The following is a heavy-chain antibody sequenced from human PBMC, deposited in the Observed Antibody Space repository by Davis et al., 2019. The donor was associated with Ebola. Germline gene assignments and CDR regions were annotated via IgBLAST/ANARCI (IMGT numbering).Heavy chain of an antibody. D-gene: IGHD2/OR15-2a*01. CDR3: AKGGARYFYHYYGMDV. J-gene: IGHJ6*02. CDR2: IWYDGSNK. Sequence: GGSLRLSCAASGFTFSSYAMHWVRQAPGKGLEWVAVIWYDGSNKYYADSVKGRFTISRDNSKNTLYLQMNSLRADDTALYYCAKGGARYFYHYYGMDVWGQGTTVTVSS. V-gene: IGHV3-33*06. CDR1: GFTFSSYA.